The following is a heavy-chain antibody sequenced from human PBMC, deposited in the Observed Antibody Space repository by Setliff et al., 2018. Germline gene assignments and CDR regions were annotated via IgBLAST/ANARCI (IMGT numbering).Heavy chain of an antibody. D-gene: IGHD6-13*01. J-gene: IGHJ3*02. V-gene: IGHV3-48*01. Sequence: PGGSLRLSCAASGFIFRHYVMHWVRQAPGKGLEWVSYISTGSTTMYYGDSVKGRFTISRDNGKNSLFLKMTSLRAEDTAVYYCASAGHSGSWFPFDAFHIWGQGTMVTVSS. CDR3: ASAGHSGSWFPFDAFHI. CDR1: GFIFRHYV. CDR2: ISTGSTTM.